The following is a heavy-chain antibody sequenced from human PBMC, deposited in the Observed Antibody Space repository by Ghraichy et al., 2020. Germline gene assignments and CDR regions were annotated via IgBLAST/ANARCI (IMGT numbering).Heavy chain of an antibody. Sequence: GGSLRLSCAASGFTFISYAMSWVRQAPGKGLEWVSAISGSGDNTYYAGSVKGRFTFARDNSRNTLYLQMNSLRAEDTAVYYCATGYRYVLTRGQGTLVTGSS. CDR1: GFTFISYA. J-gene: IGHJ4*02. D-gene: IGHD5-18*01. CDR3: ATGYRYVLT. V-gene: IGHV3-23*01. CDR2: ISGSGDNT.